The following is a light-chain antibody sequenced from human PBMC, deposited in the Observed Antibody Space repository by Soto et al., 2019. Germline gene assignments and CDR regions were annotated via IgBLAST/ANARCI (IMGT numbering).Light chain of an antibody. V-gene: IGKV3-20*01. CDR1: QSVRNNY. Sequence: EIVLTQSPGTLSLSPGERATLSCRASQSVRNNYLAWYQQQPGQAPRLLIYGTSTRDTGIPDRFSGSGSGTDFTLSISRLGAEDFTVYYCQQYGSSYTFGPGTKVEIK. CDR3: QQYGSSYT. CDR2: GTS. J-gene: IGKJ3*01.